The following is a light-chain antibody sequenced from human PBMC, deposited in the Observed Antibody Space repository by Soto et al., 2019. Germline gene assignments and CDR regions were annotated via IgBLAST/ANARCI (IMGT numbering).Light chain of an antibody. V-gene: IGLV1-51*01. J-gene: IGLJ2*01. CDR3: ATWDHSLSAGI. Sequence: QSVLTQPPSVSAGPGQQVTISCSGSSSNIGTNFVSWYQQVPGSAPKLLFYDNNKRPSGIPDRFSASKSGTSATLGITGLQTGDEAYYYCATWDHSLSAGIFGGGTKLTVL. CDR2: DNN. CDR1: SSNIGTNF.